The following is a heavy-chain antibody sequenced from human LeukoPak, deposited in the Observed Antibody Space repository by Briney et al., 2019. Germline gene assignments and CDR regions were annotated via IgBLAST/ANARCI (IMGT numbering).Heavy chain of an antibody. CDR1: GFTFSSYA. J-gene: IGHJ4*02. D-gene: IGHD6-19*01. CDR2: ISGSGGST. V-gene: IGHV3-23*01. Sequence: GGSLRLSCAASGFTFSSYAMSWDRQAPGEGLEWVSAISGSGGSTYYADSVKGRFTISRDNSKNTLYLQMNSLRAEDTAVYYCAKLKSSGCQDYWGQGTLVTVSS. CDR3: AKLKSSGCQDY.